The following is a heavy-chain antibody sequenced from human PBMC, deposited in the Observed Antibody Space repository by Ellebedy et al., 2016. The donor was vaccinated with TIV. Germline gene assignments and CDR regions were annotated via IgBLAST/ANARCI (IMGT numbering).Heavy chain of an antibody. D-gene: IGHD2-2*02. CDR2: ISAYNGNT. Sequence: ASVKVSXXASGYTFTSYGISWVRQAPGQGLEWMGWISAYNGNTNYAQKLQGRVTMTTDTSTSTAYMELRSLRSDDTAVYYCARETVVPAAIVMDVWGKGTTVTVSS. J-gene: IGHJ6*03. CDR1: GYTFTSYG. CDR3: ARETVVPAAIVMDV. V-gene: IGHV1-18*01.